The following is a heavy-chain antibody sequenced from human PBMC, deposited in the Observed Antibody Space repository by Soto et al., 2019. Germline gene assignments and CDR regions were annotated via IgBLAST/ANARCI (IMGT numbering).Heavy chain of an antibody. J-gene: IGHJ6*02. D-gene: IGHD3-22*01. V-gene: IGHV3-53*04. CDR1: GFTVSSNY. CDR2: IDSDGST. CDR3: ARDPYYDSSGYLASNGMDV. Sequence: EVQLVESGGGLVQPGGSLRLSCAASGFTVSSNYMSWVRQAPGKGLEWVSVIDSDGSTYYADSVKGRFTISRHNSKNTLYLQMNSLRAEDTAVYYCARDPYYDSSGYLASNGMDVWGQGTTVTVSS.